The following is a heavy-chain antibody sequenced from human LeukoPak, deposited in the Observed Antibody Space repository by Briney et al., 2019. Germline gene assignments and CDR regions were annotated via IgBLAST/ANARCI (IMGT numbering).Heavy chain of an antibody. CDR3: ARDPLYCSGGSCYKYYFDY. J-gene: IGHJ4*02. V-gene: IGHV4-34*01. CDR2: INHSGST. CDR1: GGSFSGYY. D-gene: IGHD2-15*01. Sequence: SETLSLTCVVYGGSFSGYYWSWIRQPPGKGLEWIGEINHSGSTNYNPSLKSRVTISVDTSKNQFSLKLSSVTAADTAVYYCARDPLYCSGGSCYKYYFDYWGQGTLVTVSS.